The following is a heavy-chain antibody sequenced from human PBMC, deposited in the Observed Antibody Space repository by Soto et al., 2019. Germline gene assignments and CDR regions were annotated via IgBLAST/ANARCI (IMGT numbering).Heavy chain of an antibody. D-gene: IGHD6-6*01. Sequence: PXATLSLTCAVYGGSFSGYYWSWIRQPPGKGLEWIGEINHSGSTNYNPSLKSRVTISVDTSKNQFSLKLSSVTAADTAVYYCARVRRGMYSSSRPGYFDYWGQGTLVTVSS. CDR3: ARVRRGMYSSSRPGYFDY. CDR2: INHSGST. CDR1: GGSFSGYY. V-gene: IGHV4-34*01. J-gene: IGHJ4*02.